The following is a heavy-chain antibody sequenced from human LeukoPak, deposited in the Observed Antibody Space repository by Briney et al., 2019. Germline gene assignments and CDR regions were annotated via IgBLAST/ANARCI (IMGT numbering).Heavy chain of an antibody. CDR2: ISSSGSTI. Sequence: GGSLRLSCAASGFTFSSYEMNWVRQAPGKGLEWVSYISSSGSTIYYADSVKGRFTISRDNAKNSLYLQMNSLRTEDTALYYCSKDSYYYDSSGYYSKGAFDYWGQGTLVTVSS. D-gene: IGHD3-22*01. CDR3: SKDSYYYDSSGYYSKGAFDY. CDR1: GFTFSSYE. V-gene: IGHV3-48*03. J-gene: IGHJ4*02.